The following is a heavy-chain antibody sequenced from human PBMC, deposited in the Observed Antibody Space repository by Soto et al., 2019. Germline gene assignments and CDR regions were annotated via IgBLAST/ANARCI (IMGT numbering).Heavy chain of an antibody. CDR2: IIPILGTI. D-gene: IGHD5-12*01. V-gene: IGHV1-69*08. J-gene: IGHJ6*03. Sequence: QVQLVQSGAEVKKPGSSVRVSCKASGGTFSNFILTWVRQAPGQGLEWMGRIIPILGTITYAQKFQGRVTITADKSSNTAYMELGSLRSEDTAVYYCARGAYDPPYYYFYMDVWGKGTTVTVSS. CDR1: GGTFSNFI. CDR3: ARGAYDPPYYYFYMDV.